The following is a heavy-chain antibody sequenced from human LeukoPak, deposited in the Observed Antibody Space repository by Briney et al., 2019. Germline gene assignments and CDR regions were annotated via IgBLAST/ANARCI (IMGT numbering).Heavy chain of an antibody. CDR2: ISYSGST. Sequence: PSETLSLTCTVSGDSITSYYWSWIRQPPGKGLECIGYISYSGSTTYNPSLKSRVPISVDTSNNQFSLKLTSVTAADTAVYYCARYSSGYTYYFDNWGQGTLVTVSS. J-gene: IGHJ4*02. CDR3: ARYSSGYTYYFDN. CDR1: GDSITSYY. V-gene: IGHV4-59*01. D-gene: IGHD3-22*01.